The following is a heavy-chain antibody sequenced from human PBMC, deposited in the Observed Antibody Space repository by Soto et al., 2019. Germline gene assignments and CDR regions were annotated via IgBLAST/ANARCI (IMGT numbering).Heavy chain of an antibody. V-gene: IGHV5-51*01. J-gene: IGHJ4*02. CDR2: IYPGDSDT. CDR1: GYSFTSYW. Sequence: PGESLKISCKGSGYSFTSYWIGWVRQMPGKGLEWMGIIYPGDSDTRYSPSFQGQVTISADKSISTAYLQWSSLRHDDTAVYYCARDFYPLAYYFDYWGQGTLVTVSS. CDR3: ARDFYPLAYYFDY.